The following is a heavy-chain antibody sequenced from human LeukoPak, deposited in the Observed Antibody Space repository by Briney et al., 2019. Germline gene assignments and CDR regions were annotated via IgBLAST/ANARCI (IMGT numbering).Heavy chain of an antibody. CDR2: INHSGST. CDR3: ARDHGQWLRLRY. D-gene: IGHD5-12*01. J-gene: IGHJ4*02. Sequence: TSEPLSLTCAVYGGSFSGYYWSWIRQPPGKGLEWIGEINHSGSTNYNPPLKSRVTISVDTSKNQFSLKLSSVTAADTAVYYCARDHGQWLRLRYWGQGTLVTVSS. CDR1: GGSFSGYY. V-gene: IGHV4-34*01.